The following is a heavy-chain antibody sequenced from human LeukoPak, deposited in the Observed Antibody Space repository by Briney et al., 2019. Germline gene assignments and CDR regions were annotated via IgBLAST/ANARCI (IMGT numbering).Heavy chain of an antibody. Sequence: PSETLSLTCTVSGGSISSSSYYWGRIRQPPGKRLDWVWSIYYGGSTYYNPSLKSRVTISVDTSKNQFSLKLSSVTAADTAVYYCARRCSFLECPLDYWGQGTLVTVSS. V-gene: IGHV4-39*01. J-gene: IGHJ4*02. CDR2: IYYGGST. D-gene: IGHD3-3*02. CDR1: GGSISSSSYY. CDR3: ARRCSFLECPLDY.